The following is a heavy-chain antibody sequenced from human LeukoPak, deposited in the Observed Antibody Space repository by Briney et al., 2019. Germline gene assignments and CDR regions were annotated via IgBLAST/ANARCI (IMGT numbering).Heavy chain of an antibody. V-gene: IGHV3-21*01. CDR3: ARDGYNPCFDY. J-gene: IGHJ4*02. D-gene: IGHD5-24*01. CDR2: ISSSSSYI. Sequence: GGSLRLSCAASGFTFSSYSMNWVRQAPGKGLEWVSYISSSSSYIYYADSVKGRFTISRDNANNSVYLEMTSLRAEDTAVSYCARDGYNPCFDYWGQGTLVTVSS. CDR1: GFTFSSYS.